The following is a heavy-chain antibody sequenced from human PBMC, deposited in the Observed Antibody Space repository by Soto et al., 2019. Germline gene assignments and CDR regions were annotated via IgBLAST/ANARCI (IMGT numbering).Heavy chain of an antibody. Sequence: GGSLRLSCAASGFTFSSYAMSWVRQAPGKGLEWVSAISGSGGSTYYADSVKGRFTISRDNSENTLYLQMNSLRAEDTAVYYCAKARSAAEAHDAFDIWGQGTMVTVSS. J-gene: IGHJ3*02. CDR3: AKARSAAEAHDAFDI. CDR1: GFTFSSYA. V-gene: IGHV3-23*01. D-gene: IGHD6-13*01. CDR2: ISGSGGST.